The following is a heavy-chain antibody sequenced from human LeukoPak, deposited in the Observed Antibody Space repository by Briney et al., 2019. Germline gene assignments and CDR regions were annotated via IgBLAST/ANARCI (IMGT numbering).Heavy chain of an antibody. D-gene: IGHD6-13*01. V-gene: IGHV4-4*07. CDR2: ILTSGNT. CDR1: GGSMSSYY. J-gene: IGHJ6*03. CDR3: ARDKYSTSWYPGRDYNYFMDV. Sequence: SETLSLTCTVSGGSMSSYYWNWIRQPAGKGLEWIGRILTSGNTNYNPSLKSRVTMSVDTSKNQFSLRRRSVTAADTAVYYCARDKYSTSWYPGRDYNYFMDVWGKGTTVTISS.